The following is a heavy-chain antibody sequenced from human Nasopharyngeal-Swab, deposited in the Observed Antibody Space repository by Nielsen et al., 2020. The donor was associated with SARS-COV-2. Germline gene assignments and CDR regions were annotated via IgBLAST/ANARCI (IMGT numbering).Heavy chain of an antibody. V-gene: IGHV3-53*01. CDR3: ATMDFIASRDY. Sequence: GGSLRLSWELSGFSASYNYMSWVRQAPGKVLDWVAVIYSRGETHYTDSVRGRFTISRDNSKNMVNLQLNSLRAEDTAVYYCATMDFIASRDYWGQGTLVTVSS. D-gene: IGHD6-13*01. CDR2: IYSRGET. J-gene: IGHJ4*02. CDR1: GFSASYNY.